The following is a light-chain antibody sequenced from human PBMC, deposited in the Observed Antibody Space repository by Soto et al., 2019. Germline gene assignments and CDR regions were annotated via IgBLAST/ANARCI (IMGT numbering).Light chain of an antibody. CDR3: SSYTSSSTVV. CDR1: SSDVGAYNY. CDR2: EVS. Sequence: QSALTQPASVSGSPGQSITISCTGTSSDVGAYNYVSWYQQHPGKAPKLIISEVSNRPSGVSNRFSGSKSGNTPSLTISGLQAEDEADYYCSSYTSSSTVVFGGGTKLTVL. V-gene: IGLV2-14*01. J-gene: IGLJ2*01.